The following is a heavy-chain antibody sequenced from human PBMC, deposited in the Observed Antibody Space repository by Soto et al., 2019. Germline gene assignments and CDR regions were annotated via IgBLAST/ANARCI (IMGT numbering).Heavy chain of an antibody. V-gene: IGHV1-3*01. D-gene: IGHD3-22*01. Sequence: ASVKVSCKASGYTFTSYAMHWVRQAPGQRLEWMGWINAGNGNTKYSQKFQGRVTITRDTSTSTAYMELSSLRSEDTAVYYCARAGGAASYCYDSSGYYYFDYWGQGTLVTASS. J-gene: IGHJ4*02. CDR3: ARAGGAASYCYDSSGYYYFDY. CDR2: INAGNGNT. CDR1: GYTFTSYA.